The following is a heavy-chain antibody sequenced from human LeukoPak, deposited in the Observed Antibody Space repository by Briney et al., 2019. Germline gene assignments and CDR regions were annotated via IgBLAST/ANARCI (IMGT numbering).Heavy chain of an antibody. CDR2: INPNSGGT. Sequence: ASVKVSCKASGYTFTGYYMHWVRQATGQGLEWMGWINPNSGGTKYAQKFQGRVTMTRDTSISTAYMELSRVSSDDTAVYYCARAYSSSWPNWFDPWGQGTLVTVSS. CDR1: GYTFTGYY. J-gene: IGHJ5*02. CDR3: ARAYSSSWPNWFDP. D-gene: IGHD6-13*01. V-gene: IGHV1-2*02.